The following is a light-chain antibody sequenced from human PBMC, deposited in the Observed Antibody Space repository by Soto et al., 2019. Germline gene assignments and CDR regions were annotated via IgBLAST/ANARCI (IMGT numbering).Light chain of an antibody. CDR2: GNN. CDR1: SSNIGAGYN. J-gene: IGLJ3*02. Sequence: QSVLTQSPSVSGAPGQRVTISCTGSSSNIGAGYNVHWYQQHPGTAPKLLIYGNNNRPSGVPDRFSGSKSGTSGSLAIPGLQAEDEAGYYCQSYDSSLSGWVFGGGTKLTVL. V-gene: IGLV1-40*01. CDR3: QSYDSSLSGWV.